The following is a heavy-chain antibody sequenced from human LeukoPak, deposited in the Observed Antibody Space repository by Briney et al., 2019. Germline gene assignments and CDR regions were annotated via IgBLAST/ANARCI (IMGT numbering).Heavy chain of an antibody. V-gene: IGHV3-7*01. D-gene: IGHD1-7*01. CDR2: ISQDGSEK. CDR1: GFTFSSYW. J-gene: IGHJ4*02. CDR3: ARDSSGTTFDY. Sequence: GGSLRLSCAASGFTFSSYWMSWVRQAPGKGLEWVGQISQDGSEKYFVDSVRGRFTFSRDNAKNSLYLQMNSLRAEDTAVYYCARDSSGTTFDYWGQGTLVTVSS.